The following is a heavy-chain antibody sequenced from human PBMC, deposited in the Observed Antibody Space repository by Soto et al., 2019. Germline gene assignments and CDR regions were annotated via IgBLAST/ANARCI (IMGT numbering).Heavy chain of an antibody. D-gene: IGHD3-10*01. Sequence: ASVKVSCKASGYTFTGYYMHWVRQAPGQGLEWMGWINPNSGGTNYAQKFQGRVTMTRDTSISTAYMELSRLRSDDTALYYCAREGVSRYGMDVWGEGTKVTVSS. CDR2: INPNSGGT. V-gene: IGHV1-2*02. J-gene: IGHJ6*01. CDR3: AREGVSRYGMDV. CDR1: GYTFTGYY.